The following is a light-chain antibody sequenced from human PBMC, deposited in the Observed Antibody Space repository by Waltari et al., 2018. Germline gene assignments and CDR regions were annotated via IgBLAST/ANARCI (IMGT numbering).Light chain of an antibody. Sequence: EIVLTQSPATLSLSPGERATLSCRASQSVGTSLAWFHHKPGQAPSLLIFDASDRAAGIPDRFSGSGSGTDLTLTITSLETEDVATYYCQHRGNWRPTFGQGTKV. CDR3: QHRGNWRPT. CDR2: DAS. V-gene: IGKV3-11*01. J-gene: IGKJ1*01. CDR1: QSVGTS.